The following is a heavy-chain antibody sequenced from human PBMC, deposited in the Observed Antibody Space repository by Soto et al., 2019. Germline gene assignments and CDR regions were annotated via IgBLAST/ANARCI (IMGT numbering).Heavy chain of an antibody. CDR3: ARGGNSSRRAVAGYFQY. J-gene: IGHJ1*01. V-gene: IGHV4-61*01. CDR1: AGSVSGSSHY. Sequence: SETLSLTCSVSAGSVSGSSHYWNWIRQTPGKGLEWIGYIDYTGSTNYNPSLKSRVTISVDTSKTQFSLKLSSVTAADTAVYYCARGGNSSRRAVAGYFQYWGQGTQVTVSS. CDR2: IDYTGST. D-gene: IGHD6-19*01.